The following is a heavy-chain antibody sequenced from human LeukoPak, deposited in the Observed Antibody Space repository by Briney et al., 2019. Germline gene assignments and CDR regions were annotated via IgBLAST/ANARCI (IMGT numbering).Heavy chain of an antibody. CDR3: ASMRGYFEY. V-gene: IGHV3-23*01. CDR1: GFSFSNYG. CDR2: ISGTGDST. Sequence: PGGSLRLSCAASGFSFSNYGMAWVRQAPGKGLEWVSAISGTGDSTYYADSVKGRFTISRDNSENTLYLQMNSLRAEDTAVYYCASMRGYFEYWGQGTLVTVSS. J-gene: IGHJ4*02.